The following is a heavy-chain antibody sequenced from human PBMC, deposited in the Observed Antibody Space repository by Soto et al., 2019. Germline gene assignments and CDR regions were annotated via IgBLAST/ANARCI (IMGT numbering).Heavy chain of an antibody. V-gene: IGHV3-23*01. CDR2: ISGSGSPT. D-gene: IGHD3-3*01. CDR1: GFTFSSYA. Sequence: PGGSLRLSCAASGFTFSSYAMTWVRQAPGRGLEWVSAISGSGSPTYYADSVKGRFTISRDNSKNTLYLQMNSLRADDTAVYYCARFTNYYFDYWGQGTLVTVSS. CDR3: ARFTNYYFDY. J-gene: IGHJ4*02.